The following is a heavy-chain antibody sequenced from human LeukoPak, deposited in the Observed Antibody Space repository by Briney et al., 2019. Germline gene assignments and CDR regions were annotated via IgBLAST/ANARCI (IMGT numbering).Heavy chain of an antibody. CDR2: INPNSGGT. J-gene: IGHJ4*02. V-gene: IGHV1-2*02. Sequence: ASVKVSCKASGYTFTGYYMHWERQAPGPGLEWMGWINPNSGGTNYAQKFQGRVTMTRDTSISTAYMELSRLRSDDTAVYYCARDISGNPGGYWGQGTLVTVSS. D-gene: IGHD4-23*01. CDR3: ARDISGNPGGY. CDR1: GYTFTGYY.